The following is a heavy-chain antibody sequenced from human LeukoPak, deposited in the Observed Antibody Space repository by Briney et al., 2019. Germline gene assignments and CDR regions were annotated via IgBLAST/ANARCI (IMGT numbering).Heavy chain of an antibody. CDR2: IYSGGST. D-gene: IGHD1-26*01. V-gene: IGHV3-53*01. Sequence: GGSLRLSCAASGFTFSSYAMSWVRQAPGKGLEWVSVIYSGGSTYYADSVKGRFTISRDNSKNTLYLQMNSLRAEDTAVYYCARDAPSGSYFDYWGQGTLVTVSS. CDR1: GFTFSSYA. CDR3: ARDAPSGSYFDY. J-gene: IGHJ4*02.